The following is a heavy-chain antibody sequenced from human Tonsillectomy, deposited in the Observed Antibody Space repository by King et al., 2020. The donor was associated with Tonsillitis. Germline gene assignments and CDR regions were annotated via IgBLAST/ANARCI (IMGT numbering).Heavy chain of an antibody. Sequence: QLQLQESGPGVVKPSETLSLTCPVSGGSISSSTYYWGWIRQPPGKGLEWIGSISYSGSTYYTPSLKSRVTISVDTSKNQFSLRLSSVTAADTAVYYCATHGLQYSYGTDVWGQGTTVTVSS. CDR1: GGSISSSTYY. CDR3: ATHGLQYSYGTDV. D-gene: IGHD5-18*01. J-gene: IGHJ6*02. V-gene: IGHV4-39*07. CDR2: ISYSGST.